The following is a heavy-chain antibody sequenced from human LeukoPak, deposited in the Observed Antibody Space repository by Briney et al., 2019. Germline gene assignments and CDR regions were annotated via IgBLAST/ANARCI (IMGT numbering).Heavy chain of an antibody. CDR1: GITLSNYG. CDR3: AKDLRIMITFGGVIDY. J-gene: IGHJ4*02. CDR2: ISGSGGST. V-gene: IGHV3-23*01. Sequence: SGGSLRLSCAVSGITLSNYGMSWVRQAPGKGLEWVAGISGSGGSTYYADSVKGRFTISRDNSKNTLYLQMNSLRAEDTAVYYCAKDLRIMITFGGVIDYWGQGTLVTVSS. D-gene: IGHD3-16*02.